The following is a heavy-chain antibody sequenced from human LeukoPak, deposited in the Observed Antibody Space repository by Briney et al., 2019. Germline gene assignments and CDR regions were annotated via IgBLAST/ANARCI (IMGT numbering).Heavy chain of an antibody. CDR3: ANRFTGNTGWFDY. D-gene: IGHD3-9*01. Sequence: GGSLRLSCAASGFTFSSDTMTWVCQAPGKGLEWVSGITGSGDKTYYADSVKGRFTISRDNSRSTLYLQMKSLRAEDTAVYYFANRFTGNTGWFDYWGQGSLVILSS. CDR1: GFTFSSDT. CDR2: ITGSGDKT. V-gene: IGHV3-23*01. J-gene: IGHJ5*01.